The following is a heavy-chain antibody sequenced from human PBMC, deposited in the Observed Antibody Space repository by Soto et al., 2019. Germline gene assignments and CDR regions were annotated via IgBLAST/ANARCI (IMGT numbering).Heavy chain of an antibody. Sequence: PSETLSLTCIVSGGSISSEYYHWTWIRQSPGKGLEWIGYIHYTGSIMYNPSFKSRLTMAVDTSKNQFSLQLTSVTAADTAVYFCAREDDGGDRAYYGTHIWCQGITVT. CDR3: AREDDGGDRAYYGTHI. D-gene: IGHD2-21*02. J-gene: IGHJ6*02. V-gene: IGHV4-30-4*08. CDR1: GGSISSEYYH. CDR2: IHYTGSI.